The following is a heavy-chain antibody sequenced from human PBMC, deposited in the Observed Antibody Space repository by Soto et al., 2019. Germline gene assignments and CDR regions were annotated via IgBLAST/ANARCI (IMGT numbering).Heavy chain of an antibody. CDR1: GGSISSYY. V-gene: IGHV4-59*01. J-gene: IGHJ4*02. Sequence: SETLSLTCTVSGGSISSYYWSWIRQPPGKGLEWIGYIYYSGSTNYNPSLKSRVTISVDTSKNQFSLKLSSVTAADTAVYYCARGSSHNSGYALWDDYWGQGTLVTVSS. D-gene: IGHD5-12*01. CDR3: ARGSSHNSGYALWDDY. CDR2: IYYSGST.